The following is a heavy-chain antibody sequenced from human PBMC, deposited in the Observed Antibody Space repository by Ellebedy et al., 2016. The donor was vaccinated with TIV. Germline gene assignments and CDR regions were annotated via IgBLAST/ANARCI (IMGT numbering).Heavy chain of an antibody. J-gene: IGHJ4*02. CDR3: ARQSQKMATIPGDLGY. CDR1: GFGFANYW. V-gene: IGHV3-21*01. Sequence: PGGSLRLSCAASGFGFANYWMNWVRQAPGKGLEWVSSISSSSSYIYYADSVKGRFTISRDNAKNSPYLQMNSLRAEDTAVYYCARQSQKMATIPGDLGYWGQGTLVTVSS. D-gene: IGHD5-24*01. CDR2: ISSSSSYI.